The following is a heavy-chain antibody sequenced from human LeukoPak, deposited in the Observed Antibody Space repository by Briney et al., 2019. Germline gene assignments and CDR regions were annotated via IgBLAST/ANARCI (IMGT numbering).Heavy chain of an antibody. D-gene: IGHD2-2*01. V-gene: IGHV1-69*13. CDR1: GGTFSSYA. CDR3: ARGDIVVVPAATYYYYGMDV. CDR2: IIPIFGTA. Sequence: GASVKVSCKDSGGTFSSYAISWVRQAPGQGLEWMGGIIPIFGTANYAQKFQGRVTITADESTSTAYMELSSLRSEDTAVYYCARGDIVVVPAATYYYYGMDVWGQGTTVTVSS. J-gene: IGHJ6*02.